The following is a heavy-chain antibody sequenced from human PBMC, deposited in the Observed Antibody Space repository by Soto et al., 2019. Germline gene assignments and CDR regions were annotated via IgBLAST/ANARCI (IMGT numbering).Heavy chain of an antibody. CDR2: ISYDGSNK. CDR1: GFTFSSYA. D-gene: IGHD2-2*02. CDR3: ARGGPATAIPGRPFFDY. Sequence: GGSLRLSCAASGFTFSSYAMHWVRQAPGKGLEWVAVISYDGSNKYYADSVKGRFTISRDNSKNTLYLQMNSLRAEDTAVYYCARGGPATAIPGRPFFDYWGQGTLVTVSS. V-gene: IGHV3-30*04. J-gene: IGHJ4*02.